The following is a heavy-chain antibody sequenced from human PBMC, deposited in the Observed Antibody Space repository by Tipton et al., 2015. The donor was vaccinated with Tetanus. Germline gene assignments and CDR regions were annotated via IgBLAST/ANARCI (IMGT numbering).Heavy chain of an antibody. D-gene: IGHD6-25*01. CDR2: ISSTSRYI. CDR1: GFTFSNYK. J-gene: IGHJ4*02. Sequence: SLRLSCEVSGFTFSNYKMNWVRQAPGRGLEWVSSISSTSRYIYYADSVKGRFTISRDNAKSSLFLQMNSLRDDDTAVYYCVSGSALDYWGQGTVITVSS. CDR3: VSGSALDY. V-gene: IGHV3-21*01.